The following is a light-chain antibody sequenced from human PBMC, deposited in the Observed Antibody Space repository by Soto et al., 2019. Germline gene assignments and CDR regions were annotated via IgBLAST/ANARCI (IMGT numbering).Light chain of an antibody. CDR2: AAS. J-gene: IGKJ4*01. Sequence: AIRMTQSPSSLSASTGDRVTITCRASQGISSCLAWYQQKTGKAPKLLIYAASTLQSGVPSRFSGSGSGTDFTLTISCLQSEDFATYYCQQYYSYPPTFGGGTKVEIK. V-gene: IGKV1-8*01. CDR3: QQYYSYPPT. CDR1: QGISSC.